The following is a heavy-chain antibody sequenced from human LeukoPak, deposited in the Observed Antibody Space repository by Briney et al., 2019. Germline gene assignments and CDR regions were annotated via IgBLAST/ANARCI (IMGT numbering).Heavy chain of an antibody. CDR1: GFTFSSYS. J-gene: IGHJ4*02. D-gene: IGHD2-2*01. V-gene: IGHV3-48*04. CDR2: ISSGSSII. CDR3: ARGPATNYCSTTSCYEDY. Sequence: PGGSLRLSCASSGFTFSSYSMNWVRQAPGRGVGWVSYISSGSSIIYYADSVKGRFTISRDNAKNSLSLQMNSLRAEDTAVYYCARGPATNYCSTTSCYEDYWGQETLVTVSS.